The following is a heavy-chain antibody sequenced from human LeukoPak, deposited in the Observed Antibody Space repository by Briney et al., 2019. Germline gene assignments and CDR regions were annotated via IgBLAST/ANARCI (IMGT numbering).Heavy chain of an antibody. J-gene: IGHJ3*02. CDR3: AREDGDYSSAFDI. CDR2: IYHSGST. CDR1: GGSLNKSKW. V-gene: IGHV4-4*02. D-gene: IGHD4-17*01. Sequence: SGTPSPPCAVSGGSLNKSKWGGLGRHPPREGVGGGWEIYHSGSTNYNPSLKSRVTISVDKSKNQFSLKLSSVTAADTAVYYCAREDGDYSSAFDIWGQGTMVTVSS.